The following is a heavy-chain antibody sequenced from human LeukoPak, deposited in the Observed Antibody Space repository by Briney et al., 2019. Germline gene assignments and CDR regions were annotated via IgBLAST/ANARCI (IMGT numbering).Heavy chain of an antibody. CDR3: ATGYSSSWAYYFDY. CDR1: GFTFSDYY. D-gene: IGHD6-13*01. CDR2: ISSSGSTI. V-gene: IGHV3-11*04. J-gene: IGHJ4*02. Sequence: GGSLRLSCAASGFTFSDYYMSWIRQAPGKGLEWVSYISSSGSTIYYADSVKGRFTISRDNAKNSLYLQMNSLRAEDTAVYYCATGYSSSWAYYFDYWGQGTLVTVSS.